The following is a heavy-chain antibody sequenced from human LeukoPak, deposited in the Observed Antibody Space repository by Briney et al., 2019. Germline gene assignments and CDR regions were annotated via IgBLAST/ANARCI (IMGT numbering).Heavy chain of an antibody. CDR2: ISDSGGRT. J-gene: IGHJ1*01. CDR1: GFTFSSYA. D-gene: IGHD1-26*01. V-gene: IGHV3-23*01. CDR3: AKPTRWELLQVAEYFQH. Sequence: PGGSLRLSCAASGFTFSSYAMSWVRQAPGEGLEWVSAISDSGGRTYYADSVKGRFTISRDNTKNTLYLQMNSLRAEDAAVYYCAKPTRWELLQVAEYFQHWGQGTLVTVSS.